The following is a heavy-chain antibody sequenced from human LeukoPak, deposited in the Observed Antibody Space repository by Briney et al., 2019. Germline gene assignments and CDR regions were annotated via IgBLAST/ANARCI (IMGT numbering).Heavy chain of an antibody. Sequence: SETLSLTCTVSGGSISSGGYYWSWIRQHPGKGLEWIGYIYYSGSTNYNPSLKSRVTISVDTSKNQFSLKLSSVTAADTAVYYCARDKGYCSSTSCRNDAFDIWGQGTMVTVSS. D-gene: IGHD2-2*01. V-gene: IGHV4-61*08. CDR1: GGSISSGGYY. J-gene: IGHJ3*02. CDR3: ARDKGYCSSTSCRNDAFDI. CDR2: IYYSGST.